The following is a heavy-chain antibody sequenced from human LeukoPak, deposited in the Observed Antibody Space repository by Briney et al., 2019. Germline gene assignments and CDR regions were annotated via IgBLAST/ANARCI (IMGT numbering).Heavy chain of an antibody. D-gene: IGHD3-3*01. V-gene: IGHV1-69*01. CDR1: GGTFSIYA. J-gene: IGHJ6*03. Sequence: ASVKVSCKASGGTFSIYAISWVRQAPGQGLEWMGGIIPIFGAANYAQKFQGRVTITADDSTSTAYMELSSLRSEDTAVYYCARSYADYDFWSGPLNGHYYYYMDVWGKGTTVTVSS. CDR3: ARSYADYDFWSGPLNGHYYYYMDV. CDR2: IIPIFGAA.